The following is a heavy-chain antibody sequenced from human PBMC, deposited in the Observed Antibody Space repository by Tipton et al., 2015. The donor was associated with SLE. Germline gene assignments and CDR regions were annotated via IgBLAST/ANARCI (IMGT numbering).Heavy chain of an antibody. Sequence: TLSLTCTVSGDSISSGNYYWSWIRQPAGKGLEWIGRIFTRGSTNYNLSLKSRVTISLDTSKNQFSLKLSSVTAADTAVYYCARRGIAVAGIHWYFDLWGRGTLVTVSS. D-gene: IGHD6-19*01. J-gene: IGHJ2*01. CDR1: GDSISSGNYY. CDR3: ARRGIAVAGIHWYFDL. V-gene: IGHV4-61*02. CDR2: IFTRGST.